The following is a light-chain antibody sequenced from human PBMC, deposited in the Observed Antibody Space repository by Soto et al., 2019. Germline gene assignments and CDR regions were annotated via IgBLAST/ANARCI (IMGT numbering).Light chain of an antibody. Sequence: EVVLTQSPGTLSLSPGERATLSCRASQSVSSTYLAWYQHKPGQAPRVLIYGASNRATGIPDRFSGSGSGTDFTLTISRLEPEDFAVYYCQQYGSSPTFGQGTKVDIK. CDR2: GAS. J-gene: IGKJ1*01. V-gene: IGKV3-20*01. CDR1: QSVSSTY. CDR3: QQYGSSPT.